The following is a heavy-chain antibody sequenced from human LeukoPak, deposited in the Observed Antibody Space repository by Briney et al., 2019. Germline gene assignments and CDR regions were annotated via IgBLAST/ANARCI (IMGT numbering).Heavy chain of an antibody. V-gene: IGHV3-48*03. D-gene: IGHD1-14*01. CDR3: ARVVRTGLYYFDY. Sequence: GGSLRLSCAASGFLFSSFEINWVRQAPGKGLEWVSYISSSGITIYYADSVKGRFTISRDSAKNSLYLQMNSLRAEDTAVYYCARVVRTGLYYFDYWGQGTLVTVSS. CDR2: ISSSGITI. CDR1: GFLFSSFE. J-gene: IGHJ4*02.